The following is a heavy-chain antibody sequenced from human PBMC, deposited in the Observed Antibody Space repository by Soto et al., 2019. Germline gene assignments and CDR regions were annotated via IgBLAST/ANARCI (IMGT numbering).Heavy chain of an antibody. J-gene: IGHJ4*02. CDR1: GYSISRSNW. CDR3: ARREIQGPIDY. Sequence: SETLSLTCAVSGYSISRSNWWGWIRQPPGKGLEWIGYIYYSGTTYYNPSLKSRVTMSVETSKNQFSLKLTSVTAVDTAVYYCARREIQGPIDYWGQGPLVTVSS. D-gene: IGHD1-26*01. CDR2: IYYSGTT. V-gene: IGHV4-28*01.